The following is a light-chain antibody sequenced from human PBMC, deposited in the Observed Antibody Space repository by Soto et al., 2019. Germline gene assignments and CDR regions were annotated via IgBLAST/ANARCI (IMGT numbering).Light chain of an antibody. CDR1: QSVSNNY. CDR2: GAS. V-gene: IGKV3-20*01. J-gene: IGKJ4*01. Sequence: EIVLTQSPGTLSLSPGERATLSCMASQSVSNNYLAWYQQKPGQAPRLLIYGASNRATGIPDRFSGSGSGTDFTLTISRLEPEDFVVYYCQQYGSSPPLTFGGGTKVDIK. CDR3: QQYGSSPPLT.